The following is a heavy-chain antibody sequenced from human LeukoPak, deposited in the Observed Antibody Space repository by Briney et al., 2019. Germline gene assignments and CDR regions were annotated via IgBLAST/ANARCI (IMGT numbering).Heavy chain of an antibody. V-gene: IGHV4-59*08. D-gene: IGHD3-22*01. J-gene: IGHJ4*02. Sequence: PSETLPLTCTVSGGSISSYYWSWIRQPPGKGLEWIGYIYYSGSTNYNPSLKSRATISVDTSKNQFSLKLSSVTAADTAVYYCARHTHYYDSSGYYYSTSSFDYWGQGTLVTVSS. CDR2: IYYSGST. CDR3: ARHTHYYDSSGYYYSTSSFDY. CDR1: GGSISSYY.